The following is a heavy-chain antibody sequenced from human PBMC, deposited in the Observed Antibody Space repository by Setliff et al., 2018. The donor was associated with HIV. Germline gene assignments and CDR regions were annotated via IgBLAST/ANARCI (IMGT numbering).Heavy chain of an antibody. J-gene: IGHJ4*02. Sequence: ASVKVSCKASGYTFTNYYVHWVRQAPGQGLEWMGWINPNNGDTDYPQKFQGRVTMTRVTSITTAYIDLSGLTSDDTAVYYCARGKFRSTWSLFADYFFDSWVQGTLVTVSS. D-gene: IGHD2-8*02. CDR3: ARGKFRSTWSLFADYFFDS. V-gene: IGHV1-2*02. CDR1: GYTFTNYY. CDR2: INPNNGDT.